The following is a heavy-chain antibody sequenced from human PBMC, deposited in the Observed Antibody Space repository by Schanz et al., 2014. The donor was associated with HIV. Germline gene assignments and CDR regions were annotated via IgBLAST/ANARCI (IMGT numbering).Heavy chain of an antibody. CDR1: GFVFRDFA. Sequence: EVHLLESGGDLAQPGDSLRLSCVASGFVFRDFAMAWVRQAPGKGLEWVSYISSSGSTIYYADSVKGRFTISRDNAKNSLYLQMNSLRAEDTAVYYCARGYKYGRDWGQGTLVTVSS. V-gene: IGHV3-48*04. J-gene: IGHJ4*02. CDR3: ARGYKYGRD. CDR2: ISSSGSTI. D-gene: IGHD5-18*01.